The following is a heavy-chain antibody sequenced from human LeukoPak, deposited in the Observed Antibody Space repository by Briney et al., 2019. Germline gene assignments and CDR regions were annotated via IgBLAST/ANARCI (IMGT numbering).Heavy chain of an antibody. CDR3: AKGVLEIFGVVPIDY. Sequence: GGSLRLSCAASGLTFSSYAMHWVRQAPGKGLEWVAVISYDGSNKYYADSVKGRFTISGDNSKNTLYLQMNSLRAEDTAVYYCAKGVLEIFGVVPIDYWGQGTLVTVSS. CDR2: ISYDGSNK. D-gene: IGHD3-3*01. CDR1: GLTFSSYA. V-gene: IGHV3-30-3*01. J-gene: IGHJ4*02.